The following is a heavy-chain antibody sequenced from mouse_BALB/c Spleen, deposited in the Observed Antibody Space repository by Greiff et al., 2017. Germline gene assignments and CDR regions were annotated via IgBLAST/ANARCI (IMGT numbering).Heavy chain of an antibody. J-gene: IGHJ3*01. CDR3: AREYDEGFAY. V-gene: IGHV1-87*01. Sequence: LQESGAELARPGASVKLSCKASGYTFTSYWMQWVKQRPGQGLEWIGAIYPGDGDTRYTQKFKGKATLTADKSSSTAYMQLSSLASEDSAVYYCAREYDEGFAYWGQGTLVTVSA. CDR2: IYPGDGDT. D-gene: IGHD2-14*01. CDR1: GYTFTSYW.